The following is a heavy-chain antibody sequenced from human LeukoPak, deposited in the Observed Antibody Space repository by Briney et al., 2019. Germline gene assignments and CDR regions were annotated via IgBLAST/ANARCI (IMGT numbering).Heavy chain of an antibody. J-gene: IGHJ4*02. V-gene: IGHV4-38-2*02. CDR3: AREFGEGYFDY. CDR1: GYSISSGYY. D-gene: IGHD3-10*01. Sequence: SETLSLTCAVSGYSISSGYYWGWIRQPPGKGLEWIGSIYHSGSTYYNPSLKSRVTISVDPSKNHFSLKLSSVTAADTAVYYCAREFGEGYFDYWGQGTLVTVSS. CDR2: IYHSGST.